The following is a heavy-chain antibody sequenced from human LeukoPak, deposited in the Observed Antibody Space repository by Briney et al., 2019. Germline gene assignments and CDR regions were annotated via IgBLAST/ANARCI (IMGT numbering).Heavy chain of an antibody. J-gene: IGHJ4*02. Sequence: QPGGSLRLSCAASGFTFSSYGMSWVRQAPGKGLEWVSAISGSGGSTYYADSVKGRFTISRDNSKNTLYLQMNSLRAEDTAVYYCAKGVDHLYCSGGSCYLVDYWGQGTLVTVSS. D-gene: IGHD2-15*01. CDR2: ISGSGGST. CDR3: AKGVDHLYCSGGSCYLVDY. V-gene: IGHV3-23*01. CDR1: GFTFSSYG.